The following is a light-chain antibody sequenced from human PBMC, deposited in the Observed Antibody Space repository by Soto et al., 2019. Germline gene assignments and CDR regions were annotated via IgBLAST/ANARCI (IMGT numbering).Light chain of an antibody. CDR2: KAS. V-gene: IGKV1-5*03. CDR3: QQYNGYPHT. CDR1: QSISTW. Sequence: DLQMTQSPSTLSASVGDRVTITFRASQSISTWLAWYQQKPGKAPKLLIYKASSLRNGVPSRFSGSGSGTEFTLTIYSLQPDDFASYYCQQYNGYPHTFGQGTKLEIK. J-gene: IGKJ2*01.